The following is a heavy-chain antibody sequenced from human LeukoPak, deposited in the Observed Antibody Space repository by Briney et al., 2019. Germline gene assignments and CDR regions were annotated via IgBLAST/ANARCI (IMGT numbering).Heavy chain of an antibody. CDR3: AKDPAYSSGSSGVVGDY. CDR2: ISGSGGST. D-gene: IGHD6-19*01. V-gene: IGHV3-23*01. J-gene: IGHJ4*02. CDR1: GFTFSSYA. Sequence: PGGSLRLSCAASGFTFSSYAMSWVRQAPGKGLEWVSAISGSGGSTYYADSVKGRFTVSRDNSKNTLYLQMNSLRAEDTAVYYCAKDPAYSSGSSGVVGDYWGQGTLVTVSS.